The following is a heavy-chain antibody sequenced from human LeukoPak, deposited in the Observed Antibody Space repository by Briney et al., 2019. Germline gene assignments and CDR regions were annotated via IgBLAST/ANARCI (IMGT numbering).Heavy chain of an antibody. CDR2: IFHSGST. V-gene: IGHV4-59*01. Sequence: PSETLSLTCTVSGASISSYYWSWIRQPPGKGLEWIGYIFHSGSTNYNPSLKSRVTISVDTSKNQLSLKLSSVTAAGTAVYYCARGAPGGNDYGDYWGQGTLVTVSS. J-gene: IGHJ4*02. CDR1: GASISSYY. CDR3: ARGAPGGNDYGDY.